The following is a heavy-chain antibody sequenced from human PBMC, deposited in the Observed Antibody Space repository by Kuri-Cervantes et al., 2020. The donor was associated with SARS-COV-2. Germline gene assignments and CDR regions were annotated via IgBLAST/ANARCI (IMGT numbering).Heavy chain of an antibody. V-gene: IGHV4-4*07. CDR2: IYISGST. J-gene: IGHJ5*02. Sequence: GSLRLSCTVSGDSISSYYWSWIRQPAGKGLEWIGRIYISGSTNYNPSLESRVTMSIDTSRNQLSLRLSSVTAADTAVYYCARAVWDVVVPAAKSRYPNWFDPWGQGTLVTVSS. CDR1: GDSISSYY. CDR3: ARAVWDVVVPAAKSRYPNWFDP. D-gene: IGHD2-2*01.